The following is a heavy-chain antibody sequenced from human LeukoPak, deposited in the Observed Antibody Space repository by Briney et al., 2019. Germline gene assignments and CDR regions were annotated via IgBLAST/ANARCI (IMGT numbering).Heavy chain of an antibody. CDR1: GYTFTAYA. J-gene: IGHJ3*02. CDR2: INAGNGKT. V-gene: IGHV1-3*01. Sequence: ASVKGSCKASGYTFTAYAMNWVRQAPGQRREWMGWINAGNGKTKYSQKFQGRVTITRGASASAAHMELSSLRSEDTAVYYCARETPYGIAGEVAFDIWGQGTMVTVSS. D-gene: IGHD3-3*02. CDR3: ARETPYGIAGEVAFDI.